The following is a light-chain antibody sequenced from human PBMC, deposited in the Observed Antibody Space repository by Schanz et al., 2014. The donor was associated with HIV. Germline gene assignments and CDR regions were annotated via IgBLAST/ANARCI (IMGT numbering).Light chain of an antibody. CDR1: SSNIGSNF. CDR3: QSYDKSLSGPYV. V-gene: IGLV1-47*01. J-gene: IGLJ1*01. CDR2: RNN. Sequence: QSVLTQPPSASGTPGQRVTISCSGSSSNIGSNFGYWYQQLPGTAPKLLIYRNNQRPSGVPDRFSGSKSGTSASLAISGLRSEDEADYYCQSYDKSLSGPYVLGGGTKLTVL.